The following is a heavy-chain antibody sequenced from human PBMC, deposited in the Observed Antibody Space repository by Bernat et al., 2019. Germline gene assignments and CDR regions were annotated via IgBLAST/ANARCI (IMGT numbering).Heavy chain of an antibody. CDR3: TRDPMTTVTGYYYYYYMDV. J-gene: IGHJ6*03. Sequence: EVQLVESGGGLVQPGRSLRLSCTASGFTFGDYAMSWVRPAPGKGLEWVGFIRSKAYGGTTEYAASVKGRFTISRDDSKSIAYLQMNSLKTEDTAVYYCTRDPMTTVTGYYYYYYMDVWGKGTTVTVSS. D-gene: IGHD4-17*01. V-gene: IGHV3-49*04. CDR1: GFTFGDYA. CDR2: IRSKAYGGTT.